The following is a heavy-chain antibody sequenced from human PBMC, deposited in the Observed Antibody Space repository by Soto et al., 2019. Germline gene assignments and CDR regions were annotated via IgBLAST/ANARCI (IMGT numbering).Heavy chain of an antibody. V-gene: IGHV1-8*01. Sequence: ASVKVSCKASGYTFTSYDINWVRQATGQGLEWMGWMDPNSGNTGYAQKFQGRVTMTRNTSISTAYMELSSLRSEYTAVYYCARGPSGYSYYYMDVWGKGTTVTVSS. D-gene: IGHD5-12*01. J-gene: IGHJ6*03. CDR3: ARGPSGYSYYYMDV. CDR2: MDPNSGNT. CDR1: GYTFTSYD.